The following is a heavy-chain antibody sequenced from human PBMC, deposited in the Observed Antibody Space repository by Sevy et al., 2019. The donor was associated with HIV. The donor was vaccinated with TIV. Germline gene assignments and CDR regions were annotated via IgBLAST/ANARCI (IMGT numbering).Heavy chain of an antibody. Sequence: GGSLRLSCSGSGFIFSDYYMSWIRQAPGRGLEWVSGISGGGGSTYYADSVKGRFTISRDNSKNTLYLQMNSLRVEDTAVYFCAKGNSDFWSGFRYFDLWGRGTLVTVSS. D-gene: IGHD3-3*01. CDR2: ISGGGGST. CDR3: AKGNSDFWSGFRYFDL. CDR1: GFIFSDYY. J-gene: IGHJ2*01. V-gene: IGHV3-23*01.